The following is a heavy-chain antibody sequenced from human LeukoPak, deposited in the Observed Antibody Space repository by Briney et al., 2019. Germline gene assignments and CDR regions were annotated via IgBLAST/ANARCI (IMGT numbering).Heavy chain of an antibody. CDR1: GYTFTSYY. V-gene: IGHV1-46*01. J-gene: IGHJ4*02. CDR2: INPSGGST. D-gene: IGHD3-3*01. CDR3: ARDPQLIRFLEWLPNLLTFDY. Sequence: ASVKVSCKASGYTFTSYYMHCVRQAPGQGREWMGIINPSGGSTSYAQKFQGRVTMTRDTSTSIVYMELSSLRSEDTAVYYCARDPQLIRFLEWLPNLLTFDYWGQGTLVTVSS.